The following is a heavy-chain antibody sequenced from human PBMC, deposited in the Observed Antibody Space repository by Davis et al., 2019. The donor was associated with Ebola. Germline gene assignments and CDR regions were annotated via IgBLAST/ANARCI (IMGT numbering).Heavy chain of an antibody. D-gene: IGHD5-18*01. CDR1: GYTFTSYY. Sequence: ASVKVSCKASGYTFTSYYMHWVRQAPGQGLEWMGIINPSGGSTSYAQKFQGRVTMTTDTSTSTAYMELRSLRSDDTAVYYCARGVGVDTAISGWFDPWGQGTLVTVSS. CDR3: ARGVGVDTAISGWFDP. V-gene: IGHV1-46*01. J-gene: IGHJ5*02. CDR2: INPSGGST.